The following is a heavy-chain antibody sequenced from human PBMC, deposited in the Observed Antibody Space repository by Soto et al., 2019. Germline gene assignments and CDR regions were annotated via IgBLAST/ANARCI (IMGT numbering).Heavy chain of an antibody. CDR2: IYSGCST. V-gene: IGHV3-66*01. J-gene: IGHJ3*02. D-gene: IGHD3-22*01. CDR3: ARASREGYYDSSGYSLDDFDI. Sequence: GGSLRLSCAASGFTVRSNYMSWVRQAPGKGLEWVSVIYSGCSTYYADSVQDRFTISRDNSKNTLYLQMHRLRGEDTVVYYCARASREGYYDSSGYSLDDFDIWGQGTMVTVSS. CDR1: GFTVRSNY.